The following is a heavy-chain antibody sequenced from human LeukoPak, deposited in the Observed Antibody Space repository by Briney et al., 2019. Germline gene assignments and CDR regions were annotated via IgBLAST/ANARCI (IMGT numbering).Heavy chain of an antibody. J-gene: IGHJ4*02. CDR2: IIPIFGTA. CDR1: GGTFSSYA. V-gene: IGHV1-69*13. D-gene: IGHD3-9*01. CDR3: AREVDYDILTGYSSDY. Sequence: ASVKVSCKASGGTFSSYAISWVRQAPGQGLEWMGGIIPIFGTANYAQKFQGRVTITADESTSTAYMELSSLRSEDTAVYYCAREVDYDILTGYSSDYWGQGTLVTVSS.